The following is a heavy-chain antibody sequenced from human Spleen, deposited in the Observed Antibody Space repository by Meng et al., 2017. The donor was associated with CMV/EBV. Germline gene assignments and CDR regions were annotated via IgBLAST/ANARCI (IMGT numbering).Heavy chain of an antibody. D-gene: IGHD3-10*01. V-gene: IGHV1-2*02. Sequence: ASVKVSCKASGYTFTTYGITWVRQAPGQGFEWMGWINPKSGGTNYAQKFQGRVTMTRDTSINTAYMELRRLRFDDTAVYYCARGMYYYGSGSRPDFDYWGQGTLVTVSS. CDR3: ARGMYYYGSGSRPDFDY. CDR2: INPKSGGT. J-gene: IGHJ4*02. CDR1: GYTFTTYG.